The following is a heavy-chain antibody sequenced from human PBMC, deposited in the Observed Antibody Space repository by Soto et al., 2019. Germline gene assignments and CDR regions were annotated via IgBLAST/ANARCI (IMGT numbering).Heavy chain of an antibody. J-gene: IGHJ4*02. V-gene: IGHV1-3*01. CDR1: GYTFTSYA. D-gene: IGHD3-22*01. Sequence: ASVKVSCKASGYTFTSYAMHWVRQAPGQRLEWMGWINAGNGNTKYSQKFQGRVTITRDTSASTAYMELSSLRSEDTAVYYCAREGFYYYDSSGYYGFGYWGQGTLVTVSS. CDR2: INAGNGNT. CDR3: AREGFYYYDSSGYYGFGY.